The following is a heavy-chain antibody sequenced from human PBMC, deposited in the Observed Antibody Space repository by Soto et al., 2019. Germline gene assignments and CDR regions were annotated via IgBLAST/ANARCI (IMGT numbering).Heavy chain of an antibody. D-gene: IGHD2-21*02. Sequence: SETLSLTCTVSGGSISSYYWSWIRQPPGKGLEWIGYIYYSGSTNYNPSIKSRVTTSVDTSKNQVSLNLSSVTAADTAVYYCARHSPYCGGDCYSLDYWGQGTRVTVS. V-gene: IGHV4-59*08. CDR1: GGSISSYY. J-gene: IGHJ4*02. CDR3: ARHSPYCGGDCYSLDY. CDR2: IYYSGST.